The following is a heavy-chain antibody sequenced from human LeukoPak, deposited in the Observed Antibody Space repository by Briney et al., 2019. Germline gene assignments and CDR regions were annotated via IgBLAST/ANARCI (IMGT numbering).Heavy chain of an antibody. CDR3: ARDQVEMATINYYGMDV. CDR2: INTNTGNP. D-gene: IGHD5-24*01. V-gene: IGHV7-4-1*02. CDR1: GYTFTGYY. Sequence: ASVKVSCKASGYTFTGYYMHWVRPAPGQGLEWMGWINTNTGNPTYAQGFTGRFVFSLDTSVSTAYLQNSSLKGEDTAVYYCARDQVEMATINYYGMDVWGQGTTVTVSS. J-gene: IGHJ6*02.